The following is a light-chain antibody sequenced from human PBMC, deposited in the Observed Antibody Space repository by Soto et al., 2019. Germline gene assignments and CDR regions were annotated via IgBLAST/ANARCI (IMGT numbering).Light chain of an antibody. V-gene: IGKV1-5*01. CDR3: QQYYSYPYT. J-gene: IGKJ2*01. Sequence: DIQMTQSPSTLSASVGDRVTITCRASQSITTWLAWYQQKPGKAPKLLIYDASSLESGVPSRFSGSGSGTELTLTITAVQPDDFAIYYCQQYYSYPYTFGPGTKLEIK. CDR2: DAS. CDR1: QSITTW.